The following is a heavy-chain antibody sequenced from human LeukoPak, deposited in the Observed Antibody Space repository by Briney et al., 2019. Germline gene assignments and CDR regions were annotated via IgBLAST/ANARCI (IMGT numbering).Heavy chain of an antibody. J-gene: IGHJ4*02. CDR1: GYTFTSYG. CDR2: ISAYNGNK. D-gene: IGHD1-26*01. CDR3: ASLVGAIDGDYFDY. V-gene: IGHV1-18*01. Sequence: ASVKVSCKASGYTFTSYGISWVRQAPGQGLEWMGWISAYNGNKNYAQKLQGRVTMTTDTSTSTAYMELRSLRSDDTAVYYCASLVGAIDGDYFDYWGQGTLVTVSS.